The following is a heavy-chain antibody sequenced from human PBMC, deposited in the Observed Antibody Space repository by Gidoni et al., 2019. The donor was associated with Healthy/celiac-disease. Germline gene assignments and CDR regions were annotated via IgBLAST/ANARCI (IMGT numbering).Heavy chain of an antibody. D-gene: IGHD2-8*01. CDR3: TRGKLDGVYAMSYYYYGMDV. CDR1: GFTFGDYA. Sequence: EVQLVESGGGLVQPGRSLRLSCTASGFTFGDYAMSWFRQAPGKGLEWVGFIRSKAYGGTTEYAASVKGRFTISRDDSKSIAYLQMNSLKTEDTAVYYCTRGKLDGVYAMSYYYYGMDVWGQGTTVTVSS. CDR2: IRSKAYGGTT. V-gene: IGHV3-49*03. J-gene: IGHJ6*02.